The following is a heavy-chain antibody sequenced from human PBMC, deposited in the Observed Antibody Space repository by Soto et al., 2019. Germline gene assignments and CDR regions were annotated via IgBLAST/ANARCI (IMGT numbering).Heavy chain of an antibody. J-gene: IGHJ3*02. CDR2: ISYDGSNK. CDR1: GFTFSSYG. CDR3: AKDRSNAFDI. Sequence: GGSLRLSCAASGFTFSSYGMHWVRQAPGEGLEWVAVISYDGSNKYYADSVKGRFTISRDNSKNTLYLQMNSLRAEDTAVYYCAKDRSNAFDIWGQGTMVTVSS. V-gene: IGHV3-30*18.